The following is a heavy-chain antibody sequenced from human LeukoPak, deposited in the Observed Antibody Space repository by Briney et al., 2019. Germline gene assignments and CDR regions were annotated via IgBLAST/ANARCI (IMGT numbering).Heavy chain of an antibody. CDR2: INPNRGGT. Sequence: ASVKVSCKGSGYTFTGDFLRGGRQAPGQGLEWMGRINPNRGGTNSAQKFQGGVTLTRDTSISTAYMEPSRLRCDDTAVYFCARNLPRDYRDYVGYWGQGTLVTVSS. D-gene: IGHD4-17*01. V-gene: IGHV1-2*06. CDR3: ARNLPRDYRDYVGY. CDR1: GYTFTGDF. J-gene: IGHJ4*02.